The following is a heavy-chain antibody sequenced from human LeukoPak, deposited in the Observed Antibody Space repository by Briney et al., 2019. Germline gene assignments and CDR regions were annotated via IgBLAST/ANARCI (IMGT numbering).Heavy chain of an antibody. J-gene: IGHJ4*02. CDR1: GFTFSSYW. CDR3: ARGYSSSWYNRFVY. D-gene: IGHD6-13*01. CDR2: IKQDGSEK. Sequence: GGSLRLSCAASGFTFSSYWMSWVRQAPGKGLEWVANIKQDGSEKYYVDSVKGRFTISRDNAKNSLFLQMNSLRAEDTAVYYCARGYSSSWYNRFVYWGQGTLVTVSS. V-gene: IGHV3-7*01.